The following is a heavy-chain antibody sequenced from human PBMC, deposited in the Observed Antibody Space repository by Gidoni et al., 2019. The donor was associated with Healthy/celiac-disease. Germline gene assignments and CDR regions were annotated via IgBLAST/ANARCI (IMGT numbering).Heavy chain of an antibody. V-gene: IGHV4-39*01. CDR3: ARHERGAYCGGDCYYA. Sequence: QLQLQESGPGLVKPSETLSLTCTVSGCSISRSSYYWGWIRQPPGKGLEWIGSIYYSGSTYYNPSLKSRVTISVDTSKNQFSLKLSSVTAADTAVYYCARHERGAYCGGDCYYAWGQGTLVTVSS. J-gene: IGHJ5*02. CDR1: GCSISRSSYY. D-gene: IGHD2-21*02. CDR2: IYYSGST.